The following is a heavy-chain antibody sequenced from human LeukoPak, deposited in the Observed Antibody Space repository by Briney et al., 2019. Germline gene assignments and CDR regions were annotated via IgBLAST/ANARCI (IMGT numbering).Heavy chain of an antibody. D-gene: IGHD1-1*01. CDR1: GGTFSSYT. Sequence: ASVKVSCKASGGTFSSYTISWVRQAPGQGLEWMGRIIPILGIANYAQKFQGRVTITADKSTSTAYMELSSLRSEDTAVYYCARGRAGTTSYYYYGMDVWGQGTTVTVSS. CDR2: IIPILGIA. J-gene: IGHJ6*02. V-gene: IGHV1-69*02. CDR3: ARGRAGTTSYYYYGMDV.